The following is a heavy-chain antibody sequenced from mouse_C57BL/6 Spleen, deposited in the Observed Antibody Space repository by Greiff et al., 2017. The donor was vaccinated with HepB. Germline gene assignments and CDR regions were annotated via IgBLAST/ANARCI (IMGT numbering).Heavy chain of an antibody. CDR3: ARYYYGSRDAMDY. D-gene: IGHD1-1*01. CDR1: GYTFTDYY. V-gene: IGHV1-76*01. CDR2: IYPGSGNT. Sequence: VQLQQSGAELVRPGASVKLSCKASGYTFTDYYINWVKQRPGQGLEWIARIYPGSGNTYYNEKFKGKATLTAEKSSSTAYMQLSSLTSEDSAVYFCARYYYGSRDAMDYWGQGTSVTVSS. J-gene: IGHJ4*01.